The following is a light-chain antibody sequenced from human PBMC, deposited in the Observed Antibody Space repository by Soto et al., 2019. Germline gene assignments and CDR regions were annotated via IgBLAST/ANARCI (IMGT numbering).Light chain of an antibody. CDR3: SSYTGSSTLGV. CDR2: DVS. V-gene: IGLV2-14*01. J-gene: IGLJ2*01. CDR1: SSDVGGYNF. Sequence: QSALTQPASLSGSPGQSITISCTGTSSDVGGYNFVSWYQQHPGKAPKLMIYDVSNRPSGVSTRFSGSKSGNTASLTSSGLQSEDEAEYYCSSYTGSSTLGVFGGGTKLAVL.